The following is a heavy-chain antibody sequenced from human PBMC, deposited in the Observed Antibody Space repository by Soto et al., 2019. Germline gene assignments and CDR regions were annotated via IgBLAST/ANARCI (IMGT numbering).Heavy chain of an antibody. V-gene: IGHV3-21*06. Sequence: LRLSCAASGFSFRSYYMNWVRQAPGRGLEWVSSISPSSSFLNYADSVKGRFTISRDNAKSSVNLQMNSLRAEDTAVYYCARVGTDYGSGSPYYSDYWGQGTLVTVSS. CDR2: ISPSSSFL. CDR1: GFSFRSYY. J-gene: IGHJ4*02. D-gene: IGHD3-10*01. CDR3: ARVGTDYGSGSPYYSDY.